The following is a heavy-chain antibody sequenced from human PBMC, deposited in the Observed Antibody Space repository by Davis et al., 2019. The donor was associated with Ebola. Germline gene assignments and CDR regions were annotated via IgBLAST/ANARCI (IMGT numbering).Heavy chain of an antibody. Sequence: GGSLRLTCAASGFTFSNAWMSWVRQAPGKGLEWVGRIKSKTDGGTTDYAAPVKGRFTISRDDSKNKLYLQMNSLKTEDTAVYYCTTEGIAAADFDYWGQGTLVTVSS. V-gene: IGHV3-15*01. CDR3: TTEGIAAADFDY. J-gene: IGHJ4*02. D-gene: IGHD6-13*01. CDR2: IKSKTDGGTT. CDR1: GFTFSNAW.